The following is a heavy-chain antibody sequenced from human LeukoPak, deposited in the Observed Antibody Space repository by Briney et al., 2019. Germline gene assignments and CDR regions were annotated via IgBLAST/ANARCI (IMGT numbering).Heavy chain of an antibody. Sequence: GGSLRLSCAASGFTVSSNYMSWVRQAPGKGLEWVSVIYRGGSTYYADSVKGRFTISRDNSKNTLYLQMNSLRAEDTAVYYCARFLPQSHYYDSSGYYPPGYFDYWGQGTLVTVSS. CDR3: ARFLPQSHYYDSSGYYPPGYFDY. V-gene: IGHV3-66*01. J-gene: IGHJ4*02. CDR2: IYRGGST. D-gene: IGHD3-22*01. CDR1: GFTVSSNY.